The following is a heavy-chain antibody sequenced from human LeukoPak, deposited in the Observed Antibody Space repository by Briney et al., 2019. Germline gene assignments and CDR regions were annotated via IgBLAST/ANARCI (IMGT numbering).Heavy chain of an antibody. D-gene: IGHD4-23*01. Sequence: WETLSLTCTVSGGSISSSSYYWGWIRQPPGKGLEWIGSIYYSGSTYYNPPLKSRVTISVDTSKNQFSLKLSSVTAADTAVHYCARRSLDYGGNSGWFDPWGQGTLVTVSS. J-gene: IGHJ5*02. CDR3: ARRSLDYGGNSGWFDP. CDR1: GGSISSSSYY. CDR2: IYYSGST. V-gene: IGHV4-39*01.